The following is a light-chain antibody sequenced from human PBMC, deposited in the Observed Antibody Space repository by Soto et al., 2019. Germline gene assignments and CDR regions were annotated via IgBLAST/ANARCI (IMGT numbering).Light chain of an antibody. V-gene: IGKV3-20*01. CDR1: QSVSSSY. CDR3: QHYGDSSWT. J-gene: IGKJ1*01. CDR2: GAS. Sequence: EIVLTPSPGTLSLSPGERATLSCRASQSVSSSYLAWYQQKPGQAPRLLIYGASSRATGIPDRFSGSGSGTDFTLTISRLEPDDFAVYYCQHYGDSSWTFGQGTKVDIK.